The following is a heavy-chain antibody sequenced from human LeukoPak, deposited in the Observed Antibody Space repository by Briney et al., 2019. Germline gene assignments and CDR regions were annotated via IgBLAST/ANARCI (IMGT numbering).Heavy chain of an antibody. CDR3: ARAPYSSSPTLYYYSMDV. V-gene: IGHV3-30*04. J-gene: IGHJ6*02. CDR1: GFTFSSYD. CDR2: ISCNGRNK. Sequence: GGSLSLLCAACGFTFSSYDMLWLREAPGKGREGVAVISCNGRNKYYADSVKGRFTISRDKSKNTLYLQMNSLRAEDTAVYYCARAPYSSSPTLYYYSMDVWGQGTTVTVSS. D-gene: IGHD6-13*01.